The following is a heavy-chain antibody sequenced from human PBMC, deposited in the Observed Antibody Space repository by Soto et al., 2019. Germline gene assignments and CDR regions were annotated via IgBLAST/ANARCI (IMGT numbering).Heavy chain of an antibody. Sequence: SGTPALTCIVSGGSVTNNDYYWGWIRRPPGKGLEWIGTMHYSGGASYNPSLKSRVIISADTSKNQFSLRLSSVTAADTAVYYCARRTSLYASESSTFDFWGQGVLVT. CDR1: GGSVTNNDYY. J-gene: IGHJ5*01. CDR3: ARRTSLYASESSTFDF. V-gene: IGHV4-39*01. CDR2: MHYSGGA. D-gene: IGHD3-10*01.